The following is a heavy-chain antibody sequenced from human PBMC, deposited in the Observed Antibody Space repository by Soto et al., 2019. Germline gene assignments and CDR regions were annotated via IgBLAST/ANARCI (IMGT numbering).Heavy chain of an antibody. CDR1: GGTFSSYA. J-gene: IGHJ5*02. V-gene: IGHV1-69*13. D-gene: IGHD2-2*02. Sequence: GASVKVSCKASGGTFSSYAISWVRQAPGQGLEWMGGIIPIFGTANYAQKFQGRVTITADESTSTAYMELSSLRSEDTAVYYCARATDCSSTSCYSSWFDPWGQGTLVTVSS. CDR3: ARATDCSSTSCYSSWFDP. CDR2: IIPIFGTA.